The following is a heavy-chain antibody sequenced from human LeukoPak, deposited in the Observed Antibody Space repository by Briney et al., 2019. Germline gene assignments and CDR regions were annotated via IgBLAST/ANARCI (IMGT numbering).Heavy chain of an antibody. CDR3: AKDLYCSSTSCPPEY. J-gene: IGHJ4*02. Sequence: PGGSLRLSCAAFGFPFSYYGMNWVRQAPGKGLEWVSGITGSGSTTYYADSVKGRFTISRDNSKNTLYLQMNSLRAEDTAVYYCAKDLYCSSTSCPPEYWGQGTLVTVSS. CDR1: GFPFSYYG. D-gene: IGHD2-2*01. CDR2: ITGSGSTT. V-gene: IGHV3-23*01.